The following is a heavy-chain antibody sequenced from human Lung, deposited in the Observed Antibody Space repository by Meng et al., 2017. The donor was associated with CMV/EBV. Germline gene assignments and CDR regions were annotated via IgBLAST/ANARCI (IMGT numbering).Heavy chain of an antibody. Sequence: GEXXKISCAASGFTFSTYWMSWVRQSPKGLEWVANIGQDGIEKYYVDSVKGRFTISRDNAKSSLFLQMNSLRAEDTAVYFCARDPPLVASRFDYWGQGRLVTVSS. V-gene: IGHV3-7*01. CDR1: GFTFSTYW. J-gene: IGHJ4*02. CDR3: ARDPPLVASRFDY. D-gene: IGHD2-15*01. CDR2: IGQDGIEK.